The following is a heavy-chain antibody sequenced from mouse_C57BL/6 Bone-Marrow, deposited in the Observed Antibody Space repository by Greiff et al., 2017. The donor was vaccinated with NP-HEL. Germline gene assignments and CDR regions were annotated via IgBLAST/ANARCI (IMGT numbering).Heavy chain of an antibody. D-gene: IGHD3-2*02. J-gene: IGHJ2*01. CDR3: ARDDGSGDCFDY. CDR2: IYPRSGNT. CDR1: GYTFTSYG. V-gene: IGHV1-81*01. Sequence: VQLQQSGAELARPGASVKLSCKASGYTFTSYGISWVKQRTGQGLEWIGEIYPRSGNTYYNEKFKGKATLTADKSSSTAYMELRSLTSEDSAVYYCARDDGSGDCFDYGGQGTALTVSA.